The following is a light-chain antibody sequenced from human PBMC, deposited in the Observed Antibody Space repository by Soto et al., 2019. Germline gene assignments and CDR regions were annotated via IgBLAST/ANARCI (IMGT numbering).Light chain of an antibody. CDR3: QQYYSTPC. Sequence: DTVMTQSPDSLAVSRGERATVNCKSSQSVLYSANNKNYLAWYQQKPGQPHKLHISCESTRESGVPDRFSGSGSGTDFTLTISSLQAEHVAVYYCQQYYSTPCFGQGTKVEIK. V-gene: IGKV4-1*01. CDR1: QSVLYSANNKNY. CDR2: CES. J-gene: IGKJ1*01.